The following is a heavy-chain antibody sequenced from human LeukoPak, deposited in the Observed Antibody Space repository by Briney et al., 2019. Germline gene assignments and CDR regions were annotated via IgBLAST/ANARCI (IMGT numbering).Heavy chain of an antibody. CDR3: ARAQYSSGWSTYYYFDY. V-gene: IGHV4-59*12. D-gene: IGHD6-19*01. CDR2: IYYSGST. Sequence: SETLSLTCTVSGGSISSYYWNWIRQPPGKALEWIGHIYYSGSTNYNPSLESRVTMSVDTSKDQFSLKLSSVTAADTAVYYCARAQYSSGWSTYYYFDYWGQGTLVTVSS. J-gene: IGHJ4*02. CDR1: GGSISSYY.